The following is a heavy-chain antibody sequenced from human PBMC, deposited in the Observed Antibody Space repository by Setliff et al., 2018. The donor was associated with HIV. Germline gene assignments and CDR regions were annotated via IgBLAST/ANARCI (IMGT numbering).Heavy chain of an antibody. Sequence: SETLSLTCTVSGGSITSGSDYWSWIRQPAGEGLEWIGHIHVSGTTNYNPSLKSRVTISIDTSKHQFSLKLNSVTAADTAIYFCARRGVGATHRFFNYWGQGTQVTVSS. D-gene: IGHD1-26*01. CDR1: GGSITSGSDY. V-gene: IGHV4-61*09. CDR2: IHVSGTT. J-gene: IGHJ4*02. CDR3: ARRGVGATHRFFNY.